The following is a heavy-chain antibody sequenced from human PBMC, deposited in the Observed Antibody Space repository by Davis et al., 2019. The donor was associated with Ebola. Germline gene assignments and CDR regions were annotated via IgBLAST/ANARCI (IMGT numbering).Heavy chain of an antibody. CDR1: GGSISSGGYS. CDR3: ARRELRAHWFDP. CDR2: IYHSGST. Sequence: SETLSLTCAVSGGSISSGGYSWSWIRQPPGKGLEWIGYIYHSGSTYYNPSLKSRVTISVDRSKNQFSLKLSSVTAADTAVYYCARRELRAHWFDPWGQGTLVTVSS. J-gene: IGHJ5*02. V-gene: IGHV4-30-2*01. D-gene: IGHD1-7*01.